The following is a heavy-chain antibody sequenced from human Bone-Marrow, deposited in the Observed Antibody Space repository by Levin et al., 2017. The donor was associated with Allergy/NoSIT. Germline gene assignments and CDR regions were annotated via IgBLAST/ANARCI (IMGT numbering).Heavy chain of an antibody. CDR3: ARDRGTMVRGEDGVNWFDP. Sequence: ASVKVSCKASGYTFTSYGISWVRQAPGQGLEWMGWISAYNGNTNYAQKLQGRVTMTTDTSTSTAYMELRSLRSDDTAVYYCARDRGTMVRGEDGVNWFDPWGQGTLVTVSS. V-gene: IGHV1-18*01. D-gene: IGHD3-10*01. CDR1: GYTFTSYG. J-gene: IGHJ5*02. CDR2: ISAYNGNT.